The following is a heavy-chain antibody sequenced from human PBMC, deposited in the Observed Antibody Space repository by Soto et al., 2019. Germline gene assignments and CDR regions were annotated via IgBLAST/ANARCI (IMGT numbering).Heavy chain of an antibody. D-gene: IGHD1-1*01. Sequence: EVQVLESGGGLVQPGGSLRLSCEVSGLTISPYAMSWVRQAPGKGLEWVSAISGSGGSTYYADSVKGRFTISRDNSKNTLYLQMNSLRAEDTAVYYCAKGATGTWLDYYFDYWGQGTLVSVS. CDR1: GLTISPYA. V-gene: IGHV3-23*01. CDR3: AKGATGTWLDYYFDY. J-gene: IGHJ4*02. CDR2: ISGSGGST.